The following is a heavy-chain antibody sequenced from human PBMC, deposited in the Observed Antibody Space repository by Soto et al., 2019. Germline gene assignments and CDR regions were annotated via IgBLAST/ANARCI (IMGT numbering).Heavy chain of an antibody. CDR2: IYYSAST. J-gene: IGHJ4*02. CDR3: ARMNYYDSSGYPFDY. CDR1: GGSISSCCYT. Sequence: SETLSLTCTVSGGSISSCCYTWIWLRQHPGKGLKWIGYIYYSASTNYNPALRSRVTMSADTSKNQFSLKLNSVTAADTAVYYCARMNYYDSSGYPFDYWGQGMMVTVSS. V-gene: IGHV4-61*01. D-gene: IGHD3-22*01.